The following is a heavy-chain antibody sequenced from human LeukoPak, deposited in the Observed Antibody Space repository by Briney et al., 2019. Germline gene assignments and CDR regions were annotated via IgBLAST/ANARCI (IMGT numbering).Heavy chain of an antibody. V-gene: IGHV3-48*03. D-gene: IGHD6-19*01. CDR2: ISSGWSNI. J-gene: IGHJ4*02. CDR1: GFTFNNYE. CDR3: AKVRGIAVAGTIDY. Sequence: GGALRLSCAASGFTFNNYEMNWVRQAPGKGLEWLSYISSGWSNIYYADSVKGGFTIPRDNSKNTLDLQMNSLRAEDTAVYYCAKVRGIAVAGTIDYWGQGTLVTVSA.